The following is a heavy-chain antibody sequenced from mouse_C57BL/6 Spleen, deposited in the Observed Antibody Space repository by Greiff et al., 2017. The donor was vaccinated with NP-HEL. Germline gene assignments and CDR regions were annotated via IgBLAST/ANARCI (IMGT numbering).Heavy chain of an antibody. V-gene: IGHV1S81*02. J-gene: IGHJ2*01. CDR3: ARIKKLVATYFDY. Sequence: QVQLQQSGAELVKAGASVKMSCKASGYTFTSYWMHWVKQRLGQGLEWFAETNPTNGRTYYNEKFKSKATLTVDKSSSTAYMLLSGPTFEDSAVYYRARIKKLVATYFDYWGQGTTLTVSS. D-gene: IGHD1-1*01. CDR2: TNPTNGRT. CDR1: GYTFTSYW.